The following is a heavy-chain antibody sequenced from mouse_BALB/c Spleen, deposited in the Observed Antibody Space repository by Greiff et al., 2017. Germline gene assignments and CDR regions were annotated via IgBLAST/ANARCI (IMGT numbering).Heavy chain of an antibody. V-gene: IGHV1-69*02. CDR1: GYTFTSYW. Sequence: QVQLQQPGAELVKPGASVKLSCKASGYTFTSYWMHWVKQRPGQGLEWIGEIDPSDSYTNYNQKFKGKATLTVDKSSSTAYMQLSSLTSEDSAVYYCARKYGNYDAMDYWGQGTSVTVSS. CDR2: IDPSDSYT. CDR3: ARKYGNYDAMDY. J-gene: IGHJ4*01. D-gene: IGHD2-10*02.